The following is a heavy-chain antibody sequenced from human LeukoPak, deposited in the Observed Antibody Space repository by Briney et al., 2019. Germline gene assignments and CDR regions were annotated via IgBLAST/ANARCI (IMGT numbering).Heavy chain of an antibody. Sequence: SETLSLNSTGSGGSINSYYWSWIRQPAGKELKWIGRIYSSGNTNYNASLKSRVSMSVDTSKNQFSLELTSVTAADTAVYYCARGGKATVVTMWGQGIMVTVSS. CDR1: GGSINSYY. V-gene: IGHV4-4*07. CDR3: ARGGKATVVTM. J-gene: IGHJ4*02. CDR2: IYSSGNT. D-gene: IGHD4-23*01.